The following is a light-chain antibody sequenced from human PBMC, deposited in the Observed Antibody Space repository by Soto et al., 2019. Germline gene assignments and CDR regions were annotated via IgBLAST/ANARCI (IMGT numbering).Light chain of an antibody. Sequence: PGERATLSCRASQSVSSYLAWYQQKPGQAPRLLIYGASSRATGIPDRFSGRGSVTDFTLTISRLEPEDFAVYYCQQYDNSPLTFGGGTKVDI. CDR2: GAS. V-gene: IGKV3-20*01. CDR1: QSVSSY. J-gene: IGKJ4*01. CDR3: QQYDNSPLT.